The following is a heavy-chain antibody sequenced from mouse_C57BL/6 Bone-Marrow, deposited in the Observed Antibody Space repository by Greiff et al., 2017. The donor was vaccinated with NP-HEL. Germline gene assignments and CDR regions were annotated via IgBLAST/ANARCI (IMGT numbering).Heavy chain of an antibody. Sequence: VQLQQSGAELVKPGASVKLSCTASGFNIKDYYMHWVKQRPEQCLEWIGWIDPENGDTDYASKFKGKAPLTADTSSNTAYLQLSSLTSEDTAVYYGTRLYGNPDIDVWGKGTTVTVSS. J-gene: IGHJ1*03. CDR2: IDPENGDT. CDR1: GFNIKDYY. CDR3: TRLYGNPDIDV. D-gene: IGHD2-1*01. V-gene: IGHV14-4*01.